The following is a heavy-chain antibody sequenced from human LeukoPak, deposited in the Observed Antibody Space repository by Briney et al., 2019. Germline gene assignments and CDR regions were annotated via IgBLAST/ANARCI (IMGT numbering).Heavy chain of an antibody. Sequence: GGSLRLSCAASGFTFSRYWMHWVRQAPGKGLVWVSRINGDGSTTSYADSVKGGFTISRDNAKNTLYLQMNSLRAEDTAVYYCAKDLPRQLLCFGEFWADYYYGMDVWGQGTTVTVSS. CDR1: GFTFSRYW. V-gene: IGHV3-74*01. D-gene: IGHD3-10*01. CDR2: INGDGSTT. CDR3: AKDLPRQLLCFGEFWADYYYGMDV. J-gene: IGHJ6*02.